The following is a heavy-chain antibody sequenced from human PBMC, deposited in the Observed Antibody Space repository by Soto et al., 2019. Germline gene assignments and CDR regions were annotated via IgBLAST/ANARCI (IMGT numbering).Heavy chain of an antibody. V-gene: IGHV3-30*18. D-gene: IGHD1-1*01. J-gene: IGHJ5*02. CDR3: AKDLEPT. CDR2: ISYDGSNK. CDR1: GFTFSSYG. Sequence: PGGSLRLSCAASGFTFSSYGMHWVRQAPGKGLEWVAVISYDGSNKYYADSVKGRFTISRDNSKNTLYLQMNSLRAEDTAVYYCAKDLEPTWGQGTLVTVSS.